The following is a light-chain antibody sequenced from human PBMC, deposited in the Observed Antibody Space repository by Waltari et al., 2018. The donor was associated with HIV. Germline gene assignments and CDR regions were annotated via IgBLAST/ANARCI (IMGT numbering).Light chain of an antibody. CDR1: SSDVGDYNY. V-gene: IGLV2-8*01. CDR2: EVT. CDR3: SSYADNTAV. J-gene: IGLJ2*01. Sequence: QSALTQPPSASGSPGQSVTISCTGTSSDVGDYNYVSWYQQHPGKAPKPMIYEVTKRPSGVPDRFSGSKSGNTASLTVSGLQTEDEADYYCSSYADNTAVFGGGTKLTVL.